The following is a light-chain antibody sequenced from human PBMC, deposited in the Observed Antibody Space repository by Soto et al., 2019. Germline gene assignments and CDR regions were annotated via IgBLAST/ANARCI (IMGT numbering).Light chain of an antibody. J-gene: IGLJ1*01. Sequence: QSALTQPASGSGSPGQSITTSCTGTSSHVGGYYYVSWYQHHPGKAPKLLIYQVTSRPSGVSNRFSGCKSGNTASLTISGLQADDEADYYCTSYSSSDISYVFGTGTKVTVL. CDR2: QVT. CDR3: TSYSSSDISYV. CDR1: SSHVGGYYY. V-gene: IGLV2-14*01.